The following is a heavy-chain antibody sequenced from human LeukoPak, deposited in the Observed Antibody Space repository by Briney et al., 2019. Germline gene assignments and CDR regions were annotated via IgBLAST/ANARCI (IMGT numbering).Heavy chain of an antibody. CDR2: IYYSGST. V-gene: IGHV4-59*12. CDR1: GGSISSYY. D-gene: IGHD6-13*01. CDR3: AGSAAAGEADY. Sequence: SETLSLTCTVSGGSISSYYWSWIRQPPGKGLEWIGYIYYSGSTNYNPSLKSRVTISVDTSKNQFSLKLSSVTAADTAVYYCAGSAAAGEADYWGQGTLVTVSS. J-gene: IGHJ4*02.